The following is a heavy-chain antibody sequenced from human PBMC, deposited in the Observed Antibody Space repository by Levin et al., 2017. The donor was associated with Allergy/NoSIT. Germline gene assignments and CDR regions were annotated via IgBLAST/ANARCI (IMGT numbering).Heavy chain of an antibody. Sequence: GESLKISCKTSGYSFTSYWITWVRQMPGKGLEWMGRIDPSDSTTNYSPSFQGRVTISADKSITTAYLQWRSLRASDTAMYYCARQIYGNPQGRSFDIWGQGTMVTVSS. CDR1: GYSFTSYW. CDR3: ARQIYGNPQGRSFDI. D-gene: IGHD3-10*01. CDR2: IDPSDSTT. V-gene: IGHV5-10-1*01. J-gene: IGHJ3*02.